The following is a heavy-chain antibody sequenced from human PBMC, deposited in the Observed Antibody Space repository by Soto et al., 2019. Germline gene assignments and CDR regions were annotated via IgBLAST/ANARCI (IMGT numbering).Heavy chain of an antibody. Sequence: GGSLRLSCAASGFTFSSYAMHWVRQAPGKGLEWVAVISYDGSNKYYADSVKGRFTISRDNSKNTLYQQMNSLRAEDTAVYYCARDLPEIFWSGYFAYYYYYGMDVWGQGTTVTVSS. J-gene: IGHJ6*02. CDR3: ARDLPEIFWSGYFAYYYYYGMDV. CDR1: GFTFSSYA. D-gene: IGHD3-3*01. V-gene: IGHV3-30-3*01. CDR2: ISYDGSNK.